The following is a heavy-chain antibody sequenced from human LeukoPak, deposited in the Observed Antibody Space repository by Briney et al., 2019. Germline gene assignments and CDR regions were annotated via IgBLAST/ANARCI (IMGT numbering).Heavy chain of an antibody. D-gene: IGHD3-22*01. CDR3: ARESTDYYDSSGYYYGPVY. CDR1: GGTFSSYA. CDR2: IIPIFGTA. J-gene: IGHJ4*02. V-gene: IGHV1-69*13. Sequence: SVMVSCKASGGTFSSYAISWVRQAPGQGLEWMGGIIPIFGTANYAQNFQGRVTITADESTSTAYMELSNLRSEDTAVYYCARESTDYYDSSGYYYGPVYWGQGTLVTVSS.